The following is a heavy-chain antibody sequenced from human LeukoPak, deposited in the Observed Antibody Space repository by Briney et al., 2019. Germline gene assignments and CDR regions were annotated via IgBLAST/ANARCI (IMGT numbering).Heavy chain of an antibody. CDR2: INWNSGSK. CDR3: AKDFSSGYYYFDY. V-gene: IGHV3-9*01. J-gene: IGHJ4*02. Sequence: PGGSLRLSCAASGFTFSSYAMSWVRQAPGKGLEWVSGINWNSGSKHYADSVKGRFTISRDNAKNSLYLQMNSLRAEDTALYYCAKDFSSGYYYFDYWGQGTLVTVSS. CDR1: GFTFSSYA. D-gene: IGHD3-22*01.